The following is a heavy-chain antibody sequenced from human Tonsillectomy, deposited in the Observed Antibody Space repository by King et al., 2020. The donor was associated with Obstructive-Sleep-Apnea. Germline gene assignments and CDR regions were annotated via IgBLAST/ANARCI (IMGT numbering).Heavy chain of an antibody. CDR2: IYYTGST. CDR3: SSGAGWLVDY. J-gene: IGHJ4*02. V-gene: IGHV4-59*08. CDR1: GGSISSHY. D-gene: IGHD3-9*01. Sequence: QVQLQESGPGLVKPSETLSLTCTVSGGSISSHYWSWFRQPPGKALEWIGLIYYTGSTNYNPSLKSRVTISDDRSKNQFSLRLNSVTAADTAVHFCSSGAGWLVDYWGQGTLVTVSS.